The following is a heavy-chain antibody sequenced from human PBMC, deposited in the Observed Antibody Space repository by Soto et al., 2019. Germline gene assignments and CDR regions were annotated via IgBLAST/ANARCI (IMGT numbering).Heavy chain of an antibody. Sequence: EVQLLESGGGLVRPGGSLRLSCAASAFTFSNYAMNWVRQAPGKGLEWVSVISGSGGSTYYADSVKGRFTISRDNSKNTLYLQMNSLRAEDTAVYYCATSWEGIFDYWGQGTLVTVSS. D-gene: IGHD2-2*01. CDR2: ISGSGGST. V-gene: IGHV3-23*01. CDR1: AFTFSNYA. CDR3: ATSWEGIFDY. J-gene: IGHJ4*02.